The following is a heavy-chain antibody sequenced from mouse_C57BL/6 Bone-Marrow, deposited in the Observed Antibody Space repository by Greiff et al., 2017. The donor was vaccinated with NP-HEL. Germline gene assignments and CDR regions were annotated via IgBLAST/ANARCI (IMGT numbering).Heavy chain of an antibody. CDR3: ARRTVLDY. V-gene: IGHV5-17*01. CDR2: ISSGSSTI. Sequence: EVMLVESGGGLVKPGGSLKLSCAASGFTFSDYGMHWVRQAPEKGLAWVAYISSGSSTIYYADTVKGRFTISRDNAKNTLFLQMTSLRSEDTAMYYCARRTVLDYWGQGTTLTVSS. J-gene: IGHJ2*01. CDR1: GFTFSDYG.